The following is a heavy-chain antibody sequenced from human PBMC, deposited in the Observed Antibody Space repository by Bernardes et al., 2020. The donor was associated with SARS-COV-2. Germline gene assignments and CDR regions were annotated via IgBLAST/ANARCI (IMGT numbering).Heavy chain of an antibody. D-gene: IGHD3-10*01. CDR3: ARGGSITMVQGVIKDAFDI. CDR2: INPNSGGT. CDR1: GYTFTGYY. Sequence: ASVKVSCKASGYTFTGYYMHWVGQAPGQGLEWMGWINPNSGGTNYAQKFQGWVTMTRDTSISTAYMELSRLRSDDTAVYYCARGGSITMVQGVIKDAFDIWGQGTMVTVSS. J-gene: IGHJ3*02. V-gene: IGHV1-2*04.